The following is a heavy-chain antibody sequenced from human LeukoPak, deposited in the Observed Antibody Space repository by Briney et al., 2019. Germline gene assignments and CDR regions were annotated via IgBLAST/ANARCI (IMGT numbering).Heavy chain of an antibody. V-gene: IGHV1-69*01. CDR3: AKSYYDFWSGKPDAFDI. D-gene: IGHD3-3*01. CDR2: IIPIFGTA. J-gene: IGHJ3*02. CDR1: GGTFSSYA. Sequence: SVKVSCKASGGTFSSYAISWVRQAPGQGLEWMGGIIPIFGTANYAQKFQGRVTMTADESTSTAYMELNSLRAEDTAVYYCAKSYYDFWSGKPDAFDIWGQGTMVTVSS.